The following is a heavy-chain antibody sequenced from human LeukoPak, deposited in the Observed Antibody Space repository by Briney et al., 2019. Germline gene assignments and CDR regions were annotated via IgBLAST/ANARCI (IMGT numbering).Heavy chain of an antibody. CDR3: ARGPTGEYNWFDP. CDR2: IDHGGST. J-gene: IGHJ5*02. CDR1: GGSFSDYY. D-gene: IGHD1-14*01. V-gene: IGHV4-34*01. Sequence: SETLSLTCAVYGGSFSDYYWSWIRQPPGKGLEWIGEIDHGGSTNYNPSLKSRVTISLDSSKNQFSLKLSSVTAADTAVYYCARGPTGEYNWFDPWGQGTLVTVSS.